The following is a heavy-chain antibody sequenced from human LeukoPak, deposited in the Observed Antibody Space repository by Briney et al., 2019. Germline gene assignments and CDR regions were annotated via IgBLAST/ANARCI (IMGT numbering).Heavy chain of an antibody. D-gene: IGHD3-22*01. CDR1: GFTFSSYD. CDR3: ARDASSGYYFDY. Sequence: PGGSLRLSCAASGFTFSSYDMHWVRQATGKGLEWVSAIGTAGDTYYPGSVKGRFTISRENAKNSLYLQMNSLRAGDTAVYYCARDASSGYYFDYWGQGTLVTVSS. CDR2: IGTAGDT. J-gene: IGHJ4*02. V-gene: IGHV3-13*01.